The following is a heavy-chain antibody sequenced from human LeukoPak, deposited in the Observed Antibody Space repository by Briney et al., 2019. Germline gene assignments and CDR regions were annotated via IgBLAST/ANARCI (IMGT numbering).Heavy chain of an antibody. J-gene: IGHJ4*02. Sequence: GGSLRLSCAASGFTFSNYAMSWVRQAPGKGLEWVSAISGSGGSTYYADSVKGRFTISRDNSKNTLCLQMSSLRAEDTAVYYCARETGSAVGSTDFDYWGQGTLVTVSS. CDR1: GFTFSNYA. D-gene: IGHD4-17*01. CDR2: ISGSGGST. V-gene: IGHV3-23*01. CDR3: ARETGSAVGSTDFDY.